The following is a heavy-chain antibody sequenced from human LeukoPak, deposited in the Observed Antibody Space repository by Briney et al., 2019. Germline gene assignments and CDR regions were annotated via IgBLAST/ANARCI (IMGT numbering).Heavy chain of an antibody. V-gene: IGHV4-59*01. CDR3: ARVVRGSGSPYYFDY. J-gene: IGHJ4*02. D-gene: IGHD3-10*01. CDR2: IYYSGST. CDR1: GGSISGSY. Sequence: PSETLSLTCTVSGGSISGSYWSWIRQPPGKGLEWIGYIYYSGSTNYNPSLRGRVTISVDTSKNQFSLKLSSVTAADTAVYYCARVVRGSGSPYYFDYWGQGTLVTVSS.